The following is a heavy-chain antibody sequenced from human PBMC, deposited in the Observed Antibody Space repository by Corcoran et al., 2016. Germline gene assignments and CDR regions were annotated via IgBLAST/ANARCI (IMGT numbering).Heavy chain of an antibody. V-gene: IGHV4-38-2*02. CDR1: GYSISSGYY. D-gene: IGHD4-17*01. CDR2: IYHSGTT. Sequence: QVQLQESGPGLVKPSETLSLTCTVSGYSISSGYYWGWIRQPPGKGLEWIGSIYHSGTTYYNPSLQSRVTISVDTSKNQFSLRLSSVTAADTAVYYCARVTVTEYFDYWGQGTLATVSS. J-gene: IGHJ4*02. CDR3: ARVTVTEYFDY.